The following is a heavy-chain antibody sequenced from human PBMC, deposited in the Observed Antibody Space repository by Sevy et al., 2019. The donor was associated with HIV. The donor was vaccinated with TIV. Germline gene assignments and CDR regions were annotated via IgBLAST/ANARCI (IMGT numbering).Heavy chain of an antibody. J-gene: IGHJ6*03. CDR1: GLTLSNYE. CDR3: AREFLPGCMDV. D-gene: IGHD3-3*01. CDR2: INIGDTSI. V-gene: IGHV3-48*03. Sequence: GGSLRLSCAASGLTLSNYEMNWIRQAPGKGLEWISYINIGDTSIYYADSVKGRFTISRDNAKNSLYLQMKSLRAEDSAVYYCAREFLPGCMDVWGKGTTVTVSS.